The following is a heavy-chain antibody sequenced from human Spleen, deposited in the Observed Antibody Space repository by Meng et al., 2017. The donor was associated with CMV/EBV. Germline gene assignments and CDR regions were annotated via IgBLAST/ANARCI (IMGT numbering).Heavy chain of an antibody. CDR3: ARGGAIAARPADY. Sequence: ETLSLTCTVSGGSISSSSYYWGWIRQPPGKGLEWVANIKQDGSEKYYVDSVKGRFTISRDNAKNSLYLQMNSLRAEDTAVYYCARGGAIAARPADYWGQGTLVTVSS. CDR2: IKQDGSEK. CDR1: GGSISSSSYY. J-gene: IGHJ4*02. D-gene: IGHD6-6*01. V-gene: IGHV3-7*01.